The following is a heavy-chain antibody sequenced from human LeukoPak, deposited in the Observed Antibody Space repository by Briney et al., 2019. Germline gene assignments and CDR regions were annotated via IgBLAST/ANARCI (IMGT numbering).Heavy chain of an antibody. Sequence: PGGSLRLSCAASGFTFGSYAMSWVRQAPGRGLELVSAISGSGGSTYYADSAKGRFTISRDNSKNTLYLQMNSLRAEDTAVYYCAKPGDLWFGELFTTNWFDPWGQGTLVTVSS. CDR3: AKPGDLWFGELFTTNWFDP. CDR2: ISGSGGST. CDR1: GFTFGSYA. V-gene: IGHV3-23*01. D-gene: IGHD3-10*01. J-gene: IGHJ5*02.